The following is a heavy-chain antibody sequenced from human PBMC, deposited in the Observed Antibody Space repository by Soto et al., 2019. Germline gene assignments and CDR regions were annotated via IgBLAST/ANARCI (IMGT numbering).Heavy chain of an antibody. J-gene: IGHJ4*02. Sequence: PSETLSLTCTVSGGSSSSYYWSWIRQTPGKGLEWIGYIYYSGSTNYNPSLKSRVTISVDTSKNQFSLKLNSMTAADTAVYYCARHNYGSGSTYFDYWGQGTLVTVSS. CDR2: IYYSGST. D-gene: IGHD3-10*01. V-gene: IGHV4-59*08. CDR1: GGSSSSYY. CDR3: ARHNYGSGSTYFDY.